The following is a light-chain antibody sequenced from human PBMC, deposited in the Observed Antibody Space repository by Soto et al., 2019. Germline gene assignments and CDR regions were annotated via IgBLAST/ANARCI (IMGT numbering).Light chain of an antibody. J-gene: IGKJ5*01. Sequence: EIVLTQSPATLSLSPGERATLSCRASPSVTNHLAWYQQKPGQAPRLVIYGAFNRATGIPARFSGSGSGTDFTLTISSLEPEDFAVYYCQQRNIWPPVTFGQGTRLEL. CDR1: PSVTNH. CDR3: QQRNIWPPVT. CDR2: GAF. V-gene: IGKV3-11*01.